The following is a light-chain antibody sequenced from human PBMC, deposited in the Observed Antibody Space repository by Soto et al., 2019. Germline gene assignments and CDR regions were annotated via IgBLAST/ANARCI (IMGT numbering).Light chain of an antibody. Sequence: EIVMPQSPATLSVSPGERATLSCRASQSVSSNLAWYQQKPGQAPRLLIYGASTRATGIPARISGSGSGTEFTLTISSLQSEDSAVYYCQQYGSPPITFGQGTRLEIK. CDR3: QQYGSPPIT. J-gene: IGKJ5*01. CDR2: GAS. CDR1: QSVSSN. V-gene: IGKV3-15*01.